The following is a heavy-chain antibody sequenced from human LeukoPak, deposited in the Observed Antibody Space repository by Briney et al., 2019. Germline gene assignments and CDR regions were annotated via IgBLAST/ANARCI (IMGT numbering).Heavy chain of an antibody. CDR2: IVVGRCNT. J-gene: IGHJ3*01. CDR3: AAEAAYYYDSRDAFDV. Sequence: ASVKVSCKASGFTFTSSAVQWVRQARGQRLEWIGWIVVGRCNTNYAQKFQERVTITRDMSTSLVYMELSSLRSEDTAVYYCAAEAAYYYDSRDAFDVWGQGTMVTVST. CDR1: GFTFTSSA. V-gene: IGHV1-58*01. D-gene: IGHD3-22*01.